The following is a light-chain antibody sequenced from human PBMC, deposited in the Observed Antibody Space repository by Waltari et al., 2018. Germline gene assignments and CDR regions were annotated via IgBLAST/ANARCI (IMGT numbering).Light chain of an antibody. CDR2: DDS. V-gene: IGLV3-21*02. J-gene: IGLJ2*01. CDR1: NIGSKS. CDR3: QVLDTSSDVVV. Sequence: SYVLTQPPSVSVAPGQTARITWGGNNIGSKSVHGYQQKSGQAPVLVVYDDSDRPPGIPERFSGSNSGNTATLTISRVEAGDEADYYCQVLDTSSDVVVFGGGTKLTVL.